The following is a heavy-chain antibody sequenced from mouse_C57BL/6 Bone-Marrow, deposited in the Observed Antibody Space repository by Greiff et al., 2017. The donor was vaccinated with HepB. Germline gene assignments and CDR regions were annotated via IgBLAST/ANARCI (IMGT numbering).Heavy chain of an antibody. D-gene: IGHD1-1*01. Sequence: QVQLQQPGAELVKPGASVKLSCKASGYTFTRYWMHWVKQRPGQGLEWIGMIHPNSGSTNYNEKFKSKATLTVDKSSSTAYMQLSSLTSEDSAVYYCASHGSSLYYFDYWGQGTTLTVSS. V-gene: IGHV1-64*01. CDR2: IHPNSGST. CDR1: GYTFTRYW. J-gene: IGHJ2*01. CDR3: ASHGSSLYYFDY.